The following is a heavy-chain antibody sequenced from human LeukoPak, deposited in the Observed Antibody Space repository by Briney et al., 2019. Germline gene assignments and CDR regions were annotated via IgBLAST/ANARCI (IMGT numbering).Heavy chain of an antibody. CDR2: IKSKTDGGTT. Sequence: GGSLRLSCAASGFTFSNAWMSWVRQAPGKGLEWVGRIKSKTDGGTTDYAAPVKGRFTISRDDSKNTLYLQMNSLKIEDTAVYYCTQMTTITTLDYWGQGTLVTVSS. D-gene: IGHD4-11*01. CDR1: GFTFSNAW. J-gene: IGHJ4*02. V-gene: IGHV3-15*01. CDR3: TQMTTITTLDY.